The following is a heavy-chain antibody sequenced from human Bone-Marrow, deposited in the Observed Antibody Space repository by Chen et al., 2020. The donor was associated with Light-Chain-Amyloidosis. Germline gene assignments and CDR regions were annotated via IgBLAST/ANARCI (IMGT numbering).Heavy chain of an antibody. CDR2: IYPDDPDA. V-gene: IGHV5-51*01. D-gene: IGHD5-12*01. CDR1: GYTFPNYW. Sequence: EVQLEQSGPEVKKPGESLKISCKGSGYTFPNYWLGWVRQMPGKGLEWMGGIYPDDPDARYSPPLGGQLTNPADRSVTAAYLQWRSLKAADTAMYYCARRRDGYNFDYWGQGTLVTVSS. CDR3: ARRRDGYNFDY. J-gene: IGHJ4*02.